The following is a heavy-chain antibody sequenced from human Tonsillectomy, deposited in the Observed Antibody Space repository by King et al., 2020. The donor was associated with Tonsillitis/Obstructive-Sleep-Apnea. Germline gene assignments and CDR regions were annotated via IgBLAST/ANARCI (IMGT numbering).Heavy chain of an antibody. Sequence: VQLVESGGGVVQPGRSLRLSCAASGFTFSSYAIHWVRQAPGKGLEWVAVISYDGSNKYYADSVKGRFTISRDNSKKTLYLQMNSLRAEDTAVYYCARGADYMDVWGKGTTVTVSS. CDR1: GFTFSSYA. V-gene: IGHV3-30*01. CDR3: ARGADYMDV. CDR2: ISYDGSNK. J-gene: IGHJ6*03. D-gene: IGHD3-16*01.